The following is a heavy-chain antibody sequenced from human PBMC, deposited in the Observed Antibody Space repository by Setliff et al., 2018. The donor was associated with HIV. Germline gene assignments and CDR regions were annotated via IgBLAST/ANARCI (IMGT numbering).Heavy chain of an antibody. CDR1: GFTFTSYW. D-gene: IGHD1-1*01. CDR3: ARVADVYNSYFDY. Sequence: GGSLRLSCAASGFTFTSYWMSWVRQPPGKGLEWVANINQNGREKYYVDSVKGRFTISRDNAKNSLSLQMNSLRGEDTAVYYSARVADVYNSYFDYWGQGTVVTVSA. V-gene: IGHV3-7*01. CDR2: INQNGREK. J-gene: IGHJ4*02.